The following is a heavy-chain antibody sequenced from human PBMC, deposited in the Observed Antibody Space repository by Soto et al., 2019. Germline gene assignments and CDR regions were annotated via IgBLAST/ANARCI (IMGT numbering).Heavy chain of an antibody. Sequence: QVQLVQSGAEVKKPGASVKVSCKASGYTFIYYMHWVRQAPGQGLEWLGWINPTNGGTNYAPKFQGRVTMTRDTSIKTGYLELSSLRSDETAVFYCASGGSWYEYRGQGTLVTVSS. CDR2: INPTNGGT. CDR3: ASGGSWYEY. CDR1: GYTFIYY. V-gene: IGHV1-2*02. J-gene: IGHJ4*02. D-gene: IGHD6-13*01.